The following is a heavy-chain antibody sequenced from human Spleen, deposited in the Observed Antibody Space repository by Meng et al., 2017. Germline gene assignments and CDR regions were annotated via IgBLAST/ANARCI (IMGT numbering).Heavy chain of an antibody. V-gene: IGHV1-18*01. CDR2: IRPYDGDT. Sequence: QVQLVQSGAEVKRPGASVKVSCKASGYTFTSYGISWVRQAPGQGLEWMGWIRPYDGDTSYSQKFQGRVTITRDTSASTAYMELSSLGSEDTAVFYCARDGDYGIDYWGQGTLVTVSS. D-gene: IGHD4-17*01. CDR3: ARDGDYGIDY. J-gene: IGHJ4*02. CDR1: GYTFTSYG.